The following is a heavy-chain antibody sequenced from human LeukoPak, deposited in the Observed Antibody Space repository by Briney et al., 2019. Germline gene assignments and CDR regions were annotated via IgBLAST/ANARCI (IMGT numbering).Heavy chain of an antibody. J-gene: IGHJ5*02. CDR2: IREDGGHT. Sequence: GGSLRLSCVTSGFTFTNHWMSWVRQAPGKGLEWVANIREDGGHTNYVDSVKGRFTISRDNAKNSLYLQMNSLRAEDTAVYYCAPEGGIVLISWGQGTLVTVSS. V-gene: IGHV3-7*01. D-gene: IGHD2-8*01. CDR1: GFTFTNHW. CDR3: APEGGIVLIS.